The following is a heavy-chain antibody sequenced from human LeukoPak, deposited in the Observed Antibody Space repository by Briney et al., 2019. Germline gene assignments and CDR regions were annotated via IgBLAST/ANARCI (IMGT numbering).Heavy chain of an antibody. CDR1: GFTFDDSA. J-gene: IGHJ6*02. Sequence: GGSLRLSCATSGFTFDDSAMHWVRQAPGKSLEWVSGISWNSGNIGYADSVKGRFTISRDNAKNSLYLQMNALRAEDTALYYCAKDLSSGHYYYYGIDVWGQGTTVTVSS. CDR3: AKDLSSGHYYYYGIDV. D-gene: IGHD6-19*01. V-gene: IGHV3-9*01. CDR2: ISWNSGNI.